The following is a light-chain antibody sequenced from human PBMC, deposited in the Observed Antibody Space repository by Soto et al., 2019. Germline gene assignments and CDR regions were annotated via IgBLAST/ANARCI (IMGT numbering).Light chain of an antibody. V-gene: IGKV1-39*01. Sequence: DIQMTQSPSSLSASVGDRVTITCRASQSISNYLNWYQLKPGKDPKLLIYAASTLQSGGPSRFRGSGSGTDFTLTITSLQPEDFATYYCQQNYSTPYTFGQGTTGEIK. J-gene: IGKJ2*01. CDR3: QQNYSTPYT. CDR2: AAS. CDR1: QSISNY.